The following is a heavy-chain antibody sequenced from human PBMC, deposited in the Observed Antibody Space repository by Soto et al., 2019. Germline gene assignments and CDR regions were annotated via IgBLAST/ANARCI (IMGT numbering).Heavy chain of an antibody. D-gene: IGHD1-26*01. J-gene: IGHJ4*02. CDR3: AKLGTMGVFDN. CDR1: GFTFSIYA. V-gene: IGHV3-23*01. Sequence: EVQLLESGGGLVSPGGSLRLSCAASGFTFSIYAMSWVRQAPGKGLEWLAGITFRGDYTYYADSVKGRFSLSRDNSRNRLDLQMNNLKVEDTALYYCAKLGTMGVFDNWGQGTLLTVSS. CDR2: ITFRGDYT.